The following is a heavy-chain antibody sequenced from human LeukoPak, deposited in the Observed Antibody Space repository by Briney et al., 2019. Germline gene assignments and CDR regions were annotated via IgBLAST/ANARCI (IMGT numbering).Heavy chain of an antibody. CDR2: ISAYNVNT. J-gene: IGHJ5*02. V-gene: IGHV1-18*01. Sequence: ASVKVSCKASGYTFTSYGISWVRQAPGQGLEWMGWISAYNVNTNYAQKLEGRVTMTTDTSTSTAYMELRSLRSDDTAAYYCAKHFTGTWCGGGDSWFDPWGQGTLVTVSS. D-gene: IGHD3-10*01. CDR1: GYTFTSYG. CDR3: AKHFTGTWCGGGDSWFDP.